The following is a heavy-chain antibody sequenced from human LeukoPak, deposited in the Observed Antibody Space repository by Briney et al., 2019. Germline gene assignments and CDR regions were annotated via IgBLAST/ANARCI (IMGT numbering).Heavy chain of an antibody. CDR1: GFTVSSNH. D-gene: IGHD5-18*01. Sequence: GGSLRLSCAASGFTVSSNHMSWVRQAPGKGLEWVSVIYSGGSTYYADSVKGRFTISRDNSKNTVYLQMNSLRAEDTAVYYCAGLDTAMAHDYWGQGTLVTVSS. CDR3: AGLDTAMAHDY. V-gene: IGHV3-66*01. CDR2: IYSGGST. J-gene: IGHJ4*02.